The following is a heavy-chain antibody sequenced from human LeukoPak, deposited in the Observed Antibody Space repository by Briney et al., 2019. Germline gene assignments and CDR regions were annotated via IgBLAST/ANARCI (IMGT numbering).Heavy chain of an antibody. CDR1: GGTFSNYA. D-gene: IGHD3-9*01. V-gene: IGHV1-69*05. CDR2: IIPIFSTP. Sequence: SVKVSCTTSGGTFSNYAISWVRQAPGQGLEWMGRIIPIFSTPNYAQKFQDRVTITTDESTSTAYMELSSLRSEDTALYYCARQPANYNILTGHYTPLSFDYWDQGTLVTVSS. CDR3: ARQPANYNILTGHYTPLSFDY. J-gene: IGHJ4*02.